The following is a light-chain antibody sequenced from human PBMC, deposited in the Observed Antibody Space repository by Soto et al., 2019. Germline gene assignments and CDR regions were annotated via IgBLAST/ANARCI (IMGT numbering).Light chain of an antibody. CDR1: SSNIGSNT. J-gene: IGLJ1*01. CDR2: SNN. CDR3: AAWDDSLNGLYV. Sequence: QSVLTQPAFVSGSPGQSITISCTGSSSNIGSNTVNWYQQPPGTAPKLLIHSNNQRPSGVPDRFSGSKSGTSASLAISGLQSEDEADYYCAAWDDSLNGLYVFGTGTKVTVL. V-gene: IGLV1-44*01.